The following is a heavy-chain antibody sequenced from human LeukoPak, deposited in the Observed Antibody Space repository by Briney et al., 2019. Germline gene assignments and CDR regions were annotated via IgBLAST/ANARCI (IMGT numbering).Heavy chain of an antibody. V-gene: IGHV3-23*01. Sequence: HPGGSLTLSCAASGLTFSSYAMSWVRQAPGKGLGWVSAISGSGGSTYYADSVKGRFTISRDNSKNTVYLQMNSLRAEDTAIYYCARGGAVAGNNYFDYWGQGTLVTVSS. CDR1: GLTFSSYA. CDR2: ISGSGGST. CDR3: ARGGAVAGNNYFDY. D-gene: IGHD6-19*01. J-gene: IGHJ4*02.